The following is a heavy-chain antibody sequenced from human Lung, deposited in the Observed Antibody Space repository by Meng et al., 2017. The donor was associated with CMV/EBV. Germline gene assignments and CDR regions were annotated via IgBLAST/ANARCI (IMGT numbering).Heavy chain of an antibody. CDR2: INPNSGGT. CDR1: YTFTGYY. J-gene: IGHJ5*02. Sequence: YTFTGYYMHWVRQAPGQGLEWMGWINPNSGGTNYAQKFQGRVTMTRDTSIGTAYMELSRLRSDDTAVYYCARVDCSSTSCTLSFDPWGQGTLVTVSS. CDR3: ARVDCSSTSCTLSFDP. V-gene: IGHV1-2*02. D-gene: IGHD2-2*01.